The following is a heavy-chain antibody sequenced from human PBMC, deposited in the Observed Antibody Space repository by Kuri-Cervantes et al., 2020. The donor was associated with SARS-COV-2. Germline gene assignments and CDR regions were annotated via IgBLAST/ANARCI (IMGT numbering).Heavy chain of an antibody. Sequence: GSLRLSCAVSGYSISSGYYWSWIRQPPGKGLEWIGEINHSGSTNYNPSLKSRVTISVDTSKNQFSLKLSSVTAADTAVYYCARESRPETYCSSTSCYAGAFDIWGQGTMVTVSS. V-gene: IGHV4-34*01. CDR2: INHSGST. D-gene: IGHD2-2*01. CDR3: ARESRPETYCSSTSCYAGAFDI. J-gene: IGHJ3*02. CDR1: GYSISSGYY.